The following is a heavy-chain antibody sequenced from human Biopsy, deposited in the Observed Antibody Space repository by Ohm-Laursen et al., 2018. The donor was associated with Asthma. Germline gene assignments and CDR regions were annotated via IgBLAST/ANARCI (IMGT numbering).Heavy chain of an antibody. J-gene: IGHJ4*02. Sequence: SETLSLTCTVSGGSISSGAYYWSWVRQPPGKGLEWIGYIYYIGSTYYNPSLKSRAAISLDTSKNQFSLKLSSETAADTAVYFCARRGGVRRYFDYWGQGTLVTVSS. D-gene: IGHD3-16*01. CDR3: ARRGGVRRYFDY. V-gene: IGHV4-30-4*01. CDR2: IYYIGST. CDR1: GGSISSGAYY.